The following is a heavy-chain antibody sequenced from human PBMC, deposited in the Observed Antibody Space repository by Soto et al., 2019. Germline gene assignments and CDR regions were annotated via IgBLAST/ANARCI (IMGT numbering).Heavy chain of an antibody. D-gene: IGHD1-1*01. J-gene: IGHJ5*02. Sequence: TLSPTCSVSGGSINSGRSSWNWIRQSPGKGLEWIAYIYHSGSTYYNPSLKSRVTISVDRSENQFSLKLTSVTAADTAVYYCVRESTTSGPNWFDTWGPGILVTVSS. CDR1: GGSINSGRSS. V-gene: IGHV4-30-2*06. CDR2: IYHSGST. CDR3: VRESTTSGPNWFDT.